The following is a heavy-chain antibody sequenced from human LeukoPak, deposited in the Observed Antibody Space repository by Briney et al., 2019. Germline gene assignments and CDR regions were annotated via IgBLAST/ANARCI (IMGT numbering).Heavy chain of an antibody. CDR2: FSGSGGST. V-gene: IGHV3-23*01. J-gene: IGHJ5*02. CDR1: GFPFSSYA. D-gene: IGHD6-6*01. CDR3: AKDHGRIAARPLWFDP. Sequence: GSLRLSCAASGFPFSSYAMSWVRQAPGKGLEGVSAFSGSGGSTYYADSVKGRFTISRDNSKNTLYLQMNSLRAEDTAVYYCAKDHGRIAARPLWFDPWGQGTLVTVSS.